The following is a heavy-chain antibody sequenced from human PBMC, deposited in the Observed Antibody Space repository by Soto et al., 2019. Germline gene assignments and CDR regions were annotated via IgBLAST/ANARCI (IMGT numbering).Heavy chain of an antibody. J-gene: IGHJ5*02. CDR1: GFTFSSYG. CDR2: ISYDGSNK. CDR3: AKDKEGGSSNWFDP. D-gene: IGHD6-6*01. V-gene: IGHV3-30*18. Sequence: PGGSLRLSCAASGFTFSSYGMHWVRQAPGKGLEWVAVISYDGSNKYYADSVKGRFTISRDNSKNTLYLQMNSLRAEDTAVYYCAKDKEGGSSNWFDPWGQGTLVTVS.